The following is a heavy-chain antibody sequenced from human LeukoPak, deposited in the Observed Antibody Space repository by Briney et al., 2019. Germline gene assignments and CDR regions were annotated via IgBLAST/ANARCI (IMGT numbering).Heavy chain of an antibody. D-gene: IGHD1-20*01. CDR1: GFTFSSYG. J-gene: IGHJ4*02. CDR3: AKQRKGYNWNYFDY. V-gene: IGHV3-33*06. CDR2: IWYDGSNK. Sequence: GGSLRLSCAASGFTFSSYGMHWVRQAPGKGLGWVAVIWYDGSNKYYADSVKGRFTISRDNSKNTLYLQMNSLRAEDTAVYYCAKQRKGYNWNYFDYWGQGTLVTVSS.